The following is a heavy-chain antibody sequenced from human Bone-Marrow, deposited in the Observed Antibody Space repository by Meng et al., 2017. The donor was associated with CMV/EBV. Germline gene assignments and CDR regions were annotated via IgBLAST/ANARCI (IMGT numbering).Heavy chain of an antibody. J-gene: IGHJ4*02. Sequence: ASVKVSCKASGYFFTSYYTHWVRQAPGQGLEWVGWINPNGGATNYAQKFRGRVSMTTDTSINTVYMELIRLTSDDTAVYYCAKPIYDYWSGYGEFDYWGQGTLVTVSS. CDR3: AKPIYDYWSGYGEFDY. CDR1: GYFFTSYY. V-gene: IGHV1-2*02. D-gene: IGHD3-3*01. CDR2: INPNGGAT.